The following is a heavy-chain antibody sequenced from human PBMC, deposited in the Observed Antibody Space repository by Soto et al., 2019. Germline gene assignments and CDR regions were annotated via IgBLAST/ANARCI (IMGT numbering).Heavy chain of an antibody. J-gene: IGHJ5*02. CDR1: GGSISSYY. V-gene: IGHV4-59*01. CDR2: IYYSGST. CDR3: ARSFPGIAAAGDPGNWFDP. D-gene: IGHD6-13*01. Sequence: SETLSLTCTVSGGSISSYYWSWIRQPPGKGLEWIGYIYYSGSTNYNPSLKSRVTISVDTSKNQFSLKLSSVTAADTAVYYGARSFPGIAAAGDPGNWFDPWGQGTLVTVSS.